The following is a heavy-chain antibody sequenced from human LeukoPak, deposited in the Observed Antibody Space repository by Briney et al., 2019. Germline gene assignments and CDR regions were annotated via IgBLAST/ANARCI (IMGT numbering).Heavy chain of an antibody. CDR3: AVSVRGRSSFPVNVVY. J-gene: IGHJ4*02. CDR2: IDPSDSYT. Sequence: GESLRISCKGSGYRFTSYWISWVRQMPGKGLEWMGRIDPSDSYTNSSPSFQGHVTISADKSISTAYLQWSSLMASDTAMYYCAVSVRGRSSFPVNVVYWGQGTLVTVSS. V-gene: IGHV5-10-1*01. CDR1: GYRFTSYW. D-gene: IGHD3-10*01.